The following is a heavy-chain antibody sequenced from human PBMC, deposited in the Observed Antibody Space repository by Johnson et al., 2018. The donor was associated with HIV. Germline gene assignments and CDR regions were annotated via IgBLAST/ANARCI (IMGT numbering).Heavy chain of an antibody. D-gene: IGHD6-19*01. V-gene: IGHV3-30*02. CDR2: IRYDGSHK. CDR1: GFTFSSYG. Sequence: VQLVESGGGVVQPGGSLRLSCAASGFTFSSYGMHWVRQAPGKGLEWVAFIRYDGSHKYYADSVKGRFTISRDNSKNTLYLQMNSLRAEDTAVYYCARGSSEGAFDIWGQGTMVTVSS. CDR3: ARGSSEGAFDI. J-gene: IGHJ3*02.